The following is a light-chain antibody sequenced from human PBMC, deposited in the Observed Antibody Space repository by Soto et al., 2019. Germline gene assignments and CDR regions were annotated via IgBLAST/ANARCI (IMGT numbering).Light chain of an antibody. CDR1: SSNIGSNS. CDR3: SSFAGSNNFPYV. V-gene: IGLV1-44*01. CDR2: GND. J-gene: IGLJ1*01. Sequence: QSVLTQPPSASGTPGQRVTISCSGSSSNIGSNSVYWYHQLPGTAPKLLIYGNDERPSGVPDRFSGSKSGNTASLTVSGLQAEDEADYYCSSFAGSNNFPYVFGTGTKLTVL.